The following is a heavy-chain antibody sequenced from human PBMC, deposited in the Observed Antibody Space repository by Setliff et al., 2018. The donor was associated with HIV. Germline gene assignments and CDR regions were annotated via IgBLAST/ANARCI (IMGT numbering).Heavy chain of an antibody. V-gene: IGHV7-4-1*02. CDR1: GYTFTNYA. CDR3: ARGCNGGNCYHGSGWFDP. CDR2: INTNTGNP. Sequence: WASVKVSCKASGYTFTNYAINWVRQAPGQGLEWMGWINTNTGNPTYAQGFTGRFVFSLDTSVSTAYLQISSLKAEDTAMYYCARGCNGGNCYHGSGWFDPWGQGTLVTVSS. J-gene: IGHJ5*02. D-gene: IGHD2-15*01.